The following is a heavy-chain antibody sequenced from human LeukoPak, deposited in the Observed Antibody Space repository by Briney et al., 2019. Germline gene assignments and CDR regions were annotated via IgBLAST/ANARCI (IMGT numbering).Heavy chain of an antibody. J-gene: IGHJ4*02. D-gene: IGHD3-16*01. V-gene: IGHV4-59*01. CDR3: ARVGRGDHTWGSYYCDH. Sequence: SETLSLTCTVSGDSFSSYHWSWLRQPPGKGLEWIGYISSSGSTSYNPSLKSRVTVSVDTSKNQFSLKLTSVTAADTAVYYCARVGRGDHTWGSYYCDHWGQGTLVSVSS. CDR1: GDSFSSYH. CDR2: ISSSGST.